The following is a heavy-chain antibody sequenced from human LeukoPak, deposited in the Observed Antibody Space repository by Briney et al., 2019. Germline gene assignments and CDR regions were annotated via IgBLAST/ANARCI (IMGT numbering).Heavy chain of an antibody. CDR2: ISSSSSYI. CDR3: ARQTDYDILTGFDY. J-gene: IGHJ4*02. Sequence: GGSLRLSCAASGFTFSSYSMNWVRQAPGKGLEWVSSISSSSSYIYYADSVKGRFTISRDNSKNTLYLQMTTLRAEDTAVYYCARQTDYDILTGFDYWGQGTLVTVSS. V-gene: IGHV3-21*04. CDR1: GFTFSSYS. D-gene: IGHD3-9*01.